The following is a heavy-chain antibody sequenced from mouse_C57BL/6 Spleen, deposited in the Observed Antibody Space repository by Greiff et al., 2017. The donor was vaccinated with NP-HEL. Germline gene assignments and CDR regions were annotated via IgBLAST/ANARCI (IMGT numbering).Heavy chain of an antibody. Sequence: VQLQQSGPELVKPGASVKISCKASGYSFTGYYMNWVKQSPEKSLEWIGEINPSTGGTTYNQKFKAKATLTVDNSSSTDYMQLKSLTSEDSAVYYCARWDYGSSHYYAMDYWGQGTSVTVSS. J-gene: IGHJ4*01. V-gene: IGHV1-42*01. CDR2: INPSTGGT. CDR3: ARWDYGSSHYYAMDY. D-gene: IGHD1-1*01. CDR1: GYSFTGYY.